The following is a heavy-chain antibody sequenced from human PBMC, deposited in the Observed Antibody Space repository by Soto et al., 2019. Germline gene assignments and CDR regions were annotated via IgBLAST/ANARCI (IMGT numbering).Heavy chain of an antibody. J-gene: IGHJ6*02. CDR2: ISAYNGNT. CDR3: ASPYCSSNSCYQYYYYGMDV. D-gene: IGHD2-2*01. CDR1: GYTFTSYG. Sequence: ASVKVSCKASGYTFTSYGISWVRQAPGQGLEWMGWISAYNGNTNYAQKLQGRVTMTTDTSTSTAYMELRSLRSDDTAVYYCASPYCSSNSCYQYYYYGMDVWGQGTTVTVSS. V-gene: IGHV1-18*04.